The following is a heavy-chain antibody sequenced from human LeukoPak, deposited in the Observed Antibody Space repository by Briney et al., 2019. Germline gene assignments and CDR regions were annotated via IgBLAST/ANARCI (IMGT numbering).Heavy chain of an antibody. CDR2: ISTDGSST. CDR1: GFTFSSNW. V-gene: IGHV3-74*01. CDR3: SRASSSVPNLLDY. J-gene: IGHJ4*02. Sequence: GGSLRLSCAASGFTFSSNWMHWVRQGPGKGLVWASRISTDGSSTTYADSVKGRFTISRDNAKNTLYLQMNSLRAEDTAVYYCSRASSSVPNLLDYWGQGTLVTVSS. D-gene: IGHD6-19*01.